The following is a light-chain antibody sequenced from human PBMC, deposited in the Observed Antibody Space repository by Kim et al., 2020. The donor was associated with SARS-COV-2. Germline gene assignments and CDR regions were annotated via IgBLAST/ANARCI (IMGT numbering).Light chain of an antibody. CDR1: KLGDKY. CDR3: QAWDSSTAV. Sequence: VSPGRTASITCSGDKLGDKYACWYQQKPGQSPVLVIYQDSKWPSGIPERFSGSNSGNTATLTISGTQAMDEADYYCQAWDSSTAVFGGGTQLTVL. CDR2: QDS. V-gene: IGLV3-1*01. J-gene: IGLJ2*01.